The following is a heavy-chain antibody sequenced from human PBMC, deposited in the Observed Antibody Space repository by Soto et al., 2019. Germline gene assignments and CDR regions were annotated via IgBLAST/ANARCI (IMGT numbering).Heavy chain of an antibody. CDR3: ARHIEVAATRGFDY. J-gene: IGHJ4*02. D-gene: IGHD6-19*01. CDR1: GGSITSNC. Sequence: QVQLQASCPGLLKLSGTLSLTCAVSGGSITSNCWSWVRQPPGKGLEWIGEIYHTGATNYNPSLESRVTMSLDKSQNQFSLILNSVTAADTAIYYFARHIEVAATRGFDYWGRGTLVTVSS. CDR2: IYHTGAT. V-gene: IGHV4-4*02.